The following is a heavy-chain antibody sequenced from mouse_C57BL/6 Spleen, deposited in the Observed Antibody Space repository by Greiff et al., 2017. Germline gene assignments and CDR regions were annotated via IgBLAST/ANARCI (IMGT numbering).Heavy chain of an antibody. D-gene: IGHD4-1*01. J-gene: IGHJ1*03. CDR2: IRSNSSNYAT. Sequence: GGGLVQPKGSLKLSCAASGFTFNTYAMHWVRQAPGKGLEWVARIRSNSSNYATYYADSVKDRFIISRDDSQSMLYLQMNNLKTEDTAMYYCVRDHWDGWYFDVWGTGTTVTVSS. CDR3: VRDHWDGWYFDV. CDR1: GFTFNTYA. V-gene: IGHV10-3*01.